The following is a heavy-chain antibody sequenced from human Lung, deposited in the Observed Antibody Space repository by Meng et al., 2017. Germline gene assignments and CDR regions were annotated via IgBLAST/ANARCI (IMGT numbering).Heavy chain of an antibody. Sequence: GGPLRSSVAPSGFTSSSYEMNGVRQAPGKGLEWVPYISSSGSTIYYADSVKGRFTISRDNAKNSLYLQMNSLRAEDTAVYYCARDTFNAHMVRAQLDMDVWGQGTTVTVSS. D-gene: IGHD3-10*01. CDR3: ARDTFNAHMVRAQLDMDV. CDR2: ISSSGSTI. V-gene: IGHV3-48*03. J-gene: IGHJ6*02. CDR1: GFTSSSYE.